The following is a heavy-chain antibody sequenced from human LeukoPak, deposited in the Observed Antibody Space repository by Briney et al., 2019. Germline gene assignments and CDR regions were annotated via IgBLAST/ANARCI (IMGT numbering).Heavy chain of an antibody. Sequence: ASVKVSCKASGGTFSSYAISWVRQAPGQGLEWMGGIIPIFGTANYAQKFQGRVTITADESTSTAYMELSSLRSEDTAVYYCARTSGSYSPLFYYFDYWGQGTLVTVSS. D-gene: IGHD1-26*01. CDR3: ARTSGSYSPLFYYFDY. J-gene: IGHJ4*02. CDR2: IIPIFGTA. V-gene: IGHV1-69*13. CDR1: GGTFSSYA.